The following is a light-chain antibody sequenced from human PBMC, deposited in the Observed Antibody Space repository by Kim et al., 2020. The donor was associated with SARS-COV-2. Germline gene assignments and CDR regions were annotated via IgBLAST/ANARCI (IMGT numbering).Light chain of an antibody. V-gene: IGKV3-20*01. CDR3: QYYATSRG. J-gene: IGKJ2*03. Sequence: LYPGERATLSCRTSHSVHIVYVAWYQQKPGQAPRLLIYGTFRRATGIPDRFSGSGSGTDFTLTISRLESEDFAVYHCQYYATSRGFGQGTKLEI. CDR1: HSVHIVY. CDR2: GTF.